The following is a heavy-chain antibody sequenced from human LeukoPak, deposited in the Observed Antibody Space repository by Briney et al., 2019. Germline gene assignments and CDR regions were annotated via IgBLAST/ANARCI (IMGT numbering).Heavy chain of an antibody. CDR2: ISAYNGNT. Sequence: ASVKVSCKASGYAFTSYGISWVRQAPGQGLEWMGWISAYNGNTNYAQKLQGRVTMTTDTSTSTAYMELRSLRSDDTAVYYCARVPGSSGWYPNYYYYYMDVWGKGTTVTVSS. J-gene: IGHJ6*03. CDR1: GYAFTSYG. CDR3: ARVPGSSGWYPNYYYYYMDV. D-gene: IGHD6-19*01. V-gene: IGHV1-18*01.